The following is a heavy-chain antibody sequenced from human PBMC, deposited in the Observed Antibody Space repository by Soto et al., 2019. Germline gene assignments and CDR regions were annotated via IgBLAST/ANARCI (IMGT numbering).Heavy chain of an antibody. CDR2: IKKDGSEK. J-gene: IGHJ4*02. D-gene: IGHD3-9*01. V-gene: IGHV3-7*02. CDR3: ARITILPGFYFDY. CDR1: GFTFSNFW. Sequence: PGGSLRLSCAASGFTFSNFWMTWVRQAPGKGLEWVAYIKKDGSEKYYVDSMKGRFTISRDNAKNSVSLQMNSLRAEDTAVYYCARITILPGFYFDYWGQGT.